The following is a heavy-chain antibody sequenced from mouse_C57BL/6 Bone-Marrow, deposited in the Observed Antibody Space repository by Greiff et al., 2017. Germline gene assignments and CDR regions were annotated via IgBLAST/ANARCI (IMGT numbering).Heavy chain of an antibody. CDR1: GFTFSDYG. Sequence: EVQLVESGGGLVKPGGSLKLSCAASGFTFSDYGMHWVRQAPEKGLEWVAYISSGSSTIYYADTVKGRFPISRDNAKNTLFLQMTSLRSEDTAMYYCARRDITTVVVDYWGQGTTLTVSS. J-gene: IGHJ2*01. CDR3: ARRDITTVVVDY. V-gene: IGHV5-17*01. CDR2: ISSGSSTI. D-gene: IGHD1-1*01.